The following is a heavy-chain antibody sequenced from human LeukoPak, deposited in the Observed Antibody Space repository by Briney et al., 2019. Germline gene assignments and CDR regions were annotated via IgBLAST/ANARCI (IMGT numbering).Heavy chain of an antibody. CDR1: GYTFTSYG. CDR3: ARPRTSGWIHDVYDI. Sequence: GASVKVSCKASGYTFTSYGISWVRQAPGQGLEWMGWINPNSGGTKYAQKFQGRVTMTRDTSISTAYMEVTWLTFDDTAVYYCARPRTSGWIHDVYDIWGQGTMVTVSS. D-gene: IGHD6-19*01. CDR2: INPNSGGT. V-gene: IGHV1-2*02. J-gene: IGHJ3*02.